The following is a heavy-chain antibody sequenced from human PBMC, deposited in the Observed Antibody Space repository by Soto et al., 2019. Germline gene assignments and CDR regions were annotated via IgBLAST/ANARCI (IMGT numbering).Heavy chain of an antibody. J-gene: IGHJ4*02. CDR1: GFTFSDFY. CDR2: ISSSSSTI. CDR3: ARSSRSWIGLFDY. D-gene: IGHD6-6*01. V-gene: IGHV3-11*01. Sequence: GGSLRLSCAASGFTFSDFYMNWMRQAPGKGPEWVSYISSSSSTIHYADSVKGRFTISRDNAKNSLYLQMNSLRVEDTAVYYCARSSRSWIGLFDYWGQGTLVTVSS.